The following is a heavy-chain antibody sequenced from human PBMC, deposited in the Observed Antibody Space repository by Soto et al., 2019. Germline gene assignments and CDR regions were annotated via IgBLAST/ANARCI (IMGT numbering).Heavy chain of an antibody. D-gene: IGHD2-2*01. CDR2: IYSGGNT. Sequence: GGSLRLSCAASGFTVSSRYMSWVRPAPGKGLEWVSVIYSGGNTYFADSVKGRFTISRDNSKNTLYLQMNSLSAEDTAVYYCARAEGYHIIVDYYYYMDVWGKGTTVTVSS. J-gene: IGHJ6*03. CDR3: ARAEGYHIIVDYYYYMDV. V-gene: IGHV3-66*01. CDR1: GFTVSSRY.